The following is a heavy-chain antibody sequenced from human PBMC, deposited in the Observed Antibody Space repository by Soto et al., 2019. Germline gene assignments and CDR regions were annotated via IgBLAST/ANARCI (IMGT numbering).Heavy chain of an antibody. D-gene: IGHD5-18*01. Sequence: QVQLVQSGAEVKKPGASVKVSCKASGYTFTSYGISWVRQAPGQGLEWMGWISAYNGNTNYAQKRQGRVTITTDPSTSTAYMEVRSLRSDDTAVYYCARVKYSPPYYYDYGMDVWGQGTTVTVSS. V-gene: IGHV1-18*01. CDR3: ARVKYSPPYYYDYGMDV. J-gene: IGHJ6*02. CDR2: ISAYNGNT. CDR1: GYTFTSYG.